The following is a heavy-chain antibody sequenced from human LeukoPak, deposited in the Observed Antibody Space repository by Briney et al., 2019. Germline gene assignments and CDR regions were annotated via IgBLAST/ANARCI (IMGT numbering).Heavy chain of an antibody. CDR2: INHSGST. D-gene: IGHD6-6*01. Sequence: PSETLSLTCAVYGGSFSGYYWSWNRQPPGKGLEWIGEINHSGSTNYNPSLKSRVTISVDTSKNQFSLKLSSVTAADTAVYYCARDSIAARPRGWFDPWGQGTLVTVSS. CDR3: ARDSIAARPRGWFDP. J-gene: IGHJ5*02. CDR1: GGSFSGYY. V-gene: IGHV4-34*01.